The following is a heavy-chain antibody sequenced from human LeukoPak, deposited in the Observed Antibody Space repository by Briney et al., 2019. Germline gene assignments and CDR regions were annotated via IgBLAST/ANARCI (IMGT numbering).Heavy chain of an antibody. V-gene: IGHV4-4*08. J-gene: IGHJ6*03. CDR3: AREFSAYGSGSYYNVYYYYYYMDV. D-gene: IGHD3-10*01. Sequence: PSETLSLTCTVSGGSISGYYWSWIRQPPGKGLEWIGYIFSSGSTNYNPSLKSRVTISVDTSKNQFSLKLSSVTAADTAVYYCAREFSAYGSGSYYNVYYYYYYMDVWGKGTTVTVSS. CDR1: GGSISGYY. CDR2: IFSSGST.